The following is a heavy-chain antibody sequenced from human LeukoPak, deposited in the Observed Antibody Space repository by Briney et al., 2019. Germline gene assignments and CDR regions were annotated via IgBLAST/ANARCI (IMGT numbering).Heavy chain of an antibody. J-gene: IGHJ3*02. CDR3: ARGRGVTGDDAFDT. CDR2: IIPIFGTA. CDR1: GGTFSSYA. V-gene: IGHV1-69*05. D-gene: IGHD7-27*01. Sequence: SVKVSCKASGGTFSSYAISWVRQAPGQGLEWMGGIIPIFGTANYAQKFQGRVTITTDESTSTAYMELSSLRSEDTAVYYCARGRGVTGDDAFDTWGQGTMVTVSS.